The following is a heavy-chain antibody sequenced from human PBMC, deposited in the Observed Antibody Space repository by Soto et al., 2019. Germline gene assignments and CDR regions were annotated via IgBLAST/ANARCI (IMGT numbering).Heavy chain of an antibody. CDR3: AKGPENWDDSNWYDP. CDR2: ITSDGSKK. D-gene: IGHD3-16*01. Sequence: SLRLSCAASGFTFTPFAIHWVRQAPGKGLECVAVITSDGSKKYSDSVTGRFTISRDTSEHVLYLQMNSLRTDDTAVYYCAKGPENWDDSNWYDPWGQGTLVTVSS. CDR1: GFTFTPFA. V-gene: IGHV3-30*18. J-gene: IGHJ5*02.